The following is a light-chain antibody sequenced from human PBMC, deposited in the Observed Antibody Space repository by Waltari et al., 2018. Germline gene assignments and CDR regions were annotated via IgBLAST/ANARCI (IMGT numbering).Light chain of an antibody. Sequence: SYELSQPRSVSVALGQTASITCGGNNIGSKNVHWYQQKPGHAPVMFTYEDSNRPSGVPEGLSGSKSGNTATLTISSAQAGDEADYYCQVWDSSIFFGGGTKLTVL. V-gene: IGLV3-9*01. J-gene: IGLJ2*01. CDR2: EDS. CDR1: NIGSKN. CDR3: QVWDSSIF.